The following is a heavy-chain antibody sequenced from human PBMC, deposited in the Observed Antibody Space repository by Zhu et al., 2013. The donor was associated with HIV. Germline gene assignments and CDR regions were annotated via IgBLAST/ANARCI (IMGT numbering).Heavy chain of an antibody. CDR1: GYTFTSYA. J-gene: IGHJ5*02. Sequence: QVQLVQSGAEVKKPGASVKVSCKASGYTFTSYAMHWVRQAPGQRLEWMGWINAGNGNTKYSQKFQGRVTITRDTSASTAYMELSSLRSEDTAVYYCAREDLWVYNWFDPWGQGTLVTVSS. V-gene: IGHV1-3*01. CDR3: AREDLWVYNWFDP. CDR2: INAGNGNT. D-gene: IGHD2-21*01.